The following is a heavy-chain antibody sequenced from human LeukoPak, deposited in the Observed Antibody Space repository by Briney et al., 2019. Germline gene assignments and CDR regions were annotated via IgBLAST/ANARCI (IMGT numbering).Heavy chain of an antibody. CDR1: GGSISSTD. J-gene: IGHJ4*02. CDR3: TREPDTVTGGV. V-gene: IGHV4-4*02. Sequence: SGTLSLTCAVSGGSISSTDRWSWVRQPPGKGLEWIGYISYTENTDYNPSLRSRVTISVDTSKNQFSLTLTSVTAADTAVYYCTREPDTVTGGVWGQGTRVTVSS. CDR2: ISYTENT. D-gene: IGHD4-17*01.